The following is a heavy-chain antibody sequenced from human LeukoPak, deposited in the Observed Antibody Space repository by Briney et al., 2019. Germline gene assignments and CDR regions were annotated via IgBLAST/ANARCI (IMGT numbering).Heavy chain of an antibody. D-gene: IGHD5-12*01. CDR1: GFSVSDNY. Sequence: PGGSLRLSCAASGFSVSDNYMSWVRQAPGKGLEWVSVLYSGDISSGGVTYYTDSVKGRFTISRDDSKNTLYLQMNSLRDEDTAVYFCARARTGYSGPFDSWGQGTLVTVSS. V-gene: IGHV3-53*01. CDR3: ARARTGYSGPFDS. CDR2: LYSGDISSGGVT. J-gene: IGHJ4*02.